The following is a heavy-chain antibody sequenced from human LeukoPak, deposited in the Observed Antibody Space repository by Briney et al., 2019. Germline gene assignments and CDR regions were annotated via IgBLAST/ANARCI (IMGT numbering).Heavy chain of an antibody. Sequence: ASVKVSCKASGYTFTSYGISWVRQAPGQGLEWMGWISAYNGNTNYAQKLQGRVTMTTDTSTSTAYMKLRSLRPDDTAVYYCARDSSGLSFDYWGQGTLVTVSS. V-gene: IGHV1-18*04. J-gene: IGHJ4*02. CDR3: ARDSSGLSFDY. D-gene: IGHD6-19*01. CDR1: GYTFTSYG. CDR2: ISAYNGNT.